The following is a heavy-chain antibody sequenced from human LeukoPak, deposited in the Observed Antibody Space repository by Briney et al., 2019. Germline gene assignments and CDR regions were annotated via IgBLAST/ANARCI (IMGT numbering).Heavy chain of an antibody. D-gene: IGHD3-9*01. CDR2: ISGSGDNT. CDR1: GFSLSRYW. CDR3: SRTYYDIFAGFDP. V-gene: IGHV3-23*01. Sequence: GGSLRLSCAASGFSLSRYWMSWVRQAPGKGLEWVSVISGSGDNTYQADSVKGRFIISRDNSNNTLSVQMNSLRAEDTAVYYCSRTYYDIFAGFDPWGQGTLVTVSS. J-gene: IGHJ5*02.